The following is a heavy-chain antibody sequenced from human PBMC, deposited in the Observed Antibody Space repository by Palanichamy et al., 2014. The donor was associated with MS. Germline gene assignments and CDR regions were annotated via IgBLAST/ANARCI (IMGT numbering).Heavy chain of an antibody. V-gene: IGHV3-21*01. CDR3: ARPTAKGLYAFDI. J-gene: IGHJ3*02. D-gene: IGHD4-17*01. CDR2: ISSSSSYI. Sequence: EVQLVEVWGRAWSSLGGPVRLSCAASGFTFSSYSMNWVRQAPGKGLEWVSPISSSSSYIYYADSVKGRFTISRDNAKNSLYLQMNSLRAEDTAVYYCARPTAKGLYAFDIWGQGTMVTVSS. CDR1: GFTFSSYS.